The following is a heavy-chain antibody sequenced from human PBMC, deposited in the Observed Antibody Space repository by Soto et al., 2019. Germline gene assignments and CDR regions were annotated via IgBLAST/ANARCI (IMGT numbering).Heavy chain of an antibody. CDR1: GDSVSSNSAG. Sequence: PSQTLSLTCAITGDSVSSNSAGWSWVRQSPSRGLEWLGRTYYRSKWYYEYAVSVRGRITINPDTSKNQYSLKLTSVTAADTAVYYCVRSGHSFGGVMWGQGTLVTVSS. D-gene: IGHD3-16*01. V-gene: IGHV6-1*01. J-gene: IGHJ4*02. CDR3: VRSGHSFGGVM. CDR2: TYYRSKWYY.